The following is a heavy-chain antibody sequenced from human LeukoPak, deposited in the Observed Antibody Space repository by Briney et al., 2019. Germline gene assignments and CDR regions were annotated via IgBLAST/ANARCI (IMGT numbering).Heavy chain of an antibody. D-gene: IGHD7-27*01. Sequence: PGGSLRLSCAASGFTFSSYAMSWVRQAPGKGLEWVSAISGSGGGTYYADSVKGRFTISRDNSKNTLYLQMHTLRAEDTAIYFCARDRAWGSYDCWGQGTLVIVSS. CDR2: ISGSGGGT. CDR3: ARDRAWGSYDC. CDR1: GFTFSSYA. V-gene: IGHV3-23*01. J-gene: IGHJ4*02.